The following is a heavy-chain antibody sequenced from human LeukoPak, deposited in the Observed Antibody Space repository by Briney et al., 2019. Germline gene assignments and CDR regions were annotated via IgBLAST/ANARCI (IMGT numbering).Heavy chain of an antibody. CDR2: IYYSGST. J-gene: IGHJ4*02. CDR3: ARVTRFLEWLHMDY. D-gene: IGHD3-3*01. Sequence: SETLSLTCTVSGASISSTTYYWGWIRQPPRKGLEWIASIYYSGSTNYNPSLKSRVTISVDTSKNQFSLKLSSVTAADTAVYYCARVTRFLEWLHMDYWGQGTLVTVSS. V-gene: IGHV4-39*07. CDR1: GASISSTTYY.